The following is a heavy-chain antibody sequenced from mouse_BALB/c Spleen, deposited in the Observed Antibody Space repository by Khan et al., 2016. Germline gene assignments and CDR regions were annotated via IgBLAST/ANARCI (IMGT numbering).Heavy chain of an antibody. CDR1: GYTFTDYA. CDR3: ASVWLNDDYAMDY. Sequence: LEESGAELVRPGVSVKISCKGSGYTFTDYAMHWVKQSHAKNLEWIGVISTYYGDTSYNQKFEGKATMTVDKYSSTAYMELARLTSEASAIFYCASVWLNDDYAMDYWGQGTSVTVSS. D-gene: IGHD2-12*01. V-gene: IGHV1S137*01. J-gene: IGHJ4*01. CDR2: ISTYYGDT.